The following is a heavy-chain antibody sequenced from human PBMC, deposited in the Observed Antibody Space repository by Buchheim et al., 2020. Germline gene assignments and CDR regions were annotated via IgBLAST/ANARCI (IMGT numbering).Heavy chain of an antibody. CDR3: ARVQLLADDIFDI. CDR1: QFTFNTYW. CDR2: ISSDGSSI. D-gene: IGHD2-2*01. Sequence: EVQLVESGGGLVQPGGSLRLSCAASQFTFNTYWMHWVRQAPGKGLVWVSRISSDGSSISYADSVKGRFTISRDNAKNTLYLQMDGLRAEDTAIYYCARVQLLADDIFDIWGQGT. V-gene: IGHV3-74*01. J-gene: IGHJ3*02.